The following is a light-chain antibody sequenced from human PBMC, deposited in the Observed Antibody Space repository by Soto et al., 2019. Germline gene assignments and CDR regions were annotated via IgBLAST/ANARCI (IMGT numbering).Light chain of an antibody. Sequence: EIGLTQSPGTLSLSPGERATLSCMASQSVSSNFLAWYQQRPGQAPRLLIYGAANRVTGIPDRFSGSGSGTDFTLTISRLEPEDFAVYFCQQYGLFPRTFGQGTKVDIK. CDR1: QSVSSNF. CDR2: GAA. J-gene: IGKJ1*01. V-gene: IGKV3-20*01. CDR3: QQYGLFPRT.